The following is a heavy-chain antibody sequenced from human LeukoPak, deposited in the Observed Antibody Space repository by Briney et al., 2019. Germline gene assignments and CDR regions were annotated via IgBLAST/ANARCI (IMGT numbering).Heavy chain of an antibody. Sequence: GGSLRLSCAASGFTFSSYGMHWVRQAPGKGLEWVAFIRYDGSNEYYADSVKGRFTISRDNSKNTLYLQMNSLRAEDTAVYYCAKDPGATISHYFDYWGQGTLVTVSS. CDR1: GFTFSSYG. J-gene: IGHJ4*02. CDR2: IRYDGSNE. V-gene: IGHV3-30*02. D-gene: IGHD5-24*01. CDR3: AKDPGATISHYFDY.